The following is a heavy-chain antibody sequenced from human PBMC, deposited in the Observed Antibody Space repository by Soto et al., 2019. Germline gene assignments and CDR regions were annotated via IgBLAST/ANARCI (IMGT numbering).Heavy chain of an antibody. CDR2: INHSGST. CDR1: GGAFSGYY. CDR3: ARDKLTGLFDY. D-gene: IGHD2-8*02. Sequence: QVQLQQWGAGLLKPSETLSLTCAVYGGAFSGYYWSWIRQPPGTGLEWIGEINHSGSTNYNPSLKSRVPLSVDTSKTQFALTLTSVTAADTAVYYCARDKLTGLFDYWGQGTLVTVSS. V-gene: IGHV4-34*01. J-gene: IGHJ4*02.